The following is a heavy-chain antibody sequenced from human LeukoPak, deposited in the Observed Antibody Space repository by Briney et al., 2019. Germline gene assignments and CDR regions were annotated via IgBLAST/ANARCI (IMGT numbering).Heavy chain of an antibody. CDR2: ISSSSSYI. D-gene: IGHD5-24*01. J-gene: IGHJ2*01. Sequence: SGGSLRLSCAASGFTFSSYSMNWVRQAPGKGLEWVSSISSSSSYIYYADSVKGRFTISRDNAKNSLYLQMNSLRAEDTAVYYCARDGLIRAGWLQLRAHWYFDLWGRGTLVTVSS. CDR3: ARDGLIRAGWLQLRAHWYFDL. CDR1: GFTFSSYS. V-gene: IGHV3-21*01.